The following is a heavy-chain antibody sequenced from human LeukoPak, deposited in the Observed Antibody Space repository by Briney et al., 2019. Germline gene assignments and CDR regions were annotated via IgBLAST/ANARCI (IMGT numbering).Heavy chain of an antibody. Sequence: KPSETLSLTCTVSGGSISSYYWSWIRQPPGKGLEWIGYIYYSGSTNYTPSLKSRVTISVDTSKNQFSLKLSSVTAADTAVYYCARGTYISIAARPMDVWGKGTTVTVSS. J-gene: IGHJ6*03. D-gene: IGHD6-6*01. CDR3: ARGTYISIAARPMDV. CDR2: IYYSGST. V-gene: IGHV4-59*08. CDR1: GGSISSYY.